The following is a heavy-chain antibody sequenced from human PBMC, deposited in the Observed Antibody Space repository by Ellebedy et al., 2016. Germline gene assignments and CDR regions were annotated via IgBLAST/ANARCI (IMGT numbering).Heavy chain of an antibody. V-gene: IGHV4-39*01. CDR1: GGSISSSSYY. D-gene: IGHD3-22*01. Sequence: SETLSLTCTVSGGSISSSSYYWGWIRQPPGKGLEWIGSIYYSGSTYYNPSLKSRVTISVDTSKNQFSLKLSSVTAADTAVYYCARLPYYYDSSGYYSTQYYFDYWGQGTLVTVSS. J-gene: IGHJ4*02. CDR3: ARLPYYYDSSGYYSTQYYFDY. CDR2: IYYSGST.